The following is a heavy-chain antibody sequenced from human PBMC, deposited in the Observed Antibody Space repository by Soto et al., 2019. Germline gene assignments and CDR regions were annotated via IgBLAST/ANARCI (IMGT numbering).Heavy chain of an antibody. CDR3: AKGGQSYDY. CDR1: GFTFSTYA. CDR2: ISTSVGST. V-gene: IGHV3-23*01. J-gene: IGHJ4*02. D-gene: IGHD3-10*01. Sequence: VVSLRLSCGASGFTFSTYAMSWVRQAPWKGLEWVSAISTSVGSTYYTDSVKGRFTISRDNSKNTLYLQMNSLRAEDTAVYYCAKGGQSYDYWGQGTLVTVSS.